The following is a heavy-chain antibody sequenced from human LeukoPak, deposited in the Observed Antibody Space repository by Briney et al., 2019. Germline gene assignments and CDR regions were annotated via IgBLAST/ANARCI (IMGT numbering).Heavy chain of an antibody. D-gene: IGHD3-22*01. V-gene: IGHV3-23*01. CDR3: AKFPITMTVVVREAYFQH. J-gene: IGHJ1*01. CDR1: GFTFSSYA. Sequence: PGGSLRLSCAASGFTFSSYAMSWVRQAPGKGLEWVSAISGSGGSTYYADSVKGRFTISRDNSKNTLYLQMNSLRAEDTAVYYCAKFPITMTVVVREAYFQHWGQGTLVTVSS. CDR2: ISGSGGST.